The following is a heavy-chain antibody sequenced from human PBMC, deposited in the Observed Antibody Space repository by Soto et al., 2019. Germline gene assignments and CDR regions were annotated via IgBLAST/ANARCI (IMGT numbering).Heavy chain of an antibody. D-gene: IGHD2-2*01. CDR1: GGSISSSSYY. Sequence: QLQLQESGPGLVKPSETLSLTCTVSGGSISSSSYYWGWIRQPPGKGLEWIGSIYYSGSTYYNPSLKSRVTISVDTSKNQFSLKLSSVTAEDTAVYYCATVVPAAINYYYYYMDVWGKVTTFTVSS. J-gene: IGHJ6*03. V-gene: IGHV4-39*01. CDR2: IYYSGST. CDR3: ATVVPAAINYYYYYMDV.